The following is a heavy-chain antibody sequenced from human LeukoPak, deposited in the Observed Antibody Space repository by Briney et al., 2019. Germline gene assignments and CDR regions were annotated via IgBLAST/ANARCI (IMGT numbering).Heavy chain of an antibody. Sequence: SGGSLRLSCAASGFTFSSYSMNWVRQAPGKGLEWVSYISSSSGYMYYADSVKGRFTISRDNAKNSLYLQMNSLRAEDTAVYHCARDLYSSGWYEGAFDIWGQGTMVTVSS. CDR3: ARDLYSSGWYEGAFDI. V-gene: IGHV3-21*05. CDR2: ISSSSGYM. CDR1: GFTFSSYS. J-gene: IGHJ3*02. D-gene: IGHD6-13*01.